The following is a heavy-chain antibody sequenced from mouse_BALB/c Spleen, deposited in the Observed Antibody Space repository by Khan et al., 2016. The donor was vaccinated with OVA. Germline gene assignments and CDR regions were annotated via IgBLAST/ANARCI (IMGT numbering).Heavy chain of an antibody. CDR1: GFTFSNYW. J-gene: IGHJ2*01. CDR2: ILPGSNIT. CDR3: PRYGSRVDY. V-gene: IGHV1-9*01. D-gene: IGHD1-1*01. Sequence: QVQLQQPGAELMKPGASVKISCKATGFTFSNYWIEWIKQRPGHGLEWIGKILPGSNITNYNEKFKGKATFTAETSSNTAYMQLSSLTSEDSAVYYCPRYGSRVDYWGQGTTVTVSS.